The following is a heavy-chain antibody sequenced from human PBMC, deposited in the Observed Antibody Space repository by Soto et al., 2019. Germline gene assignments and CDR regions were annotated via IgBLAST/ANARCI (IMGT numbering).Heavy chain of an antibody. CDR1: GGTFSSYA. J-gene: IGHJ6*02. CDR3: ARGGGGYCSSTSCYRSMDV. D-gene: IGHD2-2*01. V-gene: IGHV1-69*06. CDR2: IVPIFDTA. Sequence: QVQLVQSGAEVKKPGSSVKVSCKSSGGTFSSYAISWVRQAPGQGLEWMGGIVPIFDTADYAQRFQGRVTMTADKSTSTAYMELGSLRSEATAVYYCARGGGGYCSSTSCYRSMDVWGQGTTVTVSS.